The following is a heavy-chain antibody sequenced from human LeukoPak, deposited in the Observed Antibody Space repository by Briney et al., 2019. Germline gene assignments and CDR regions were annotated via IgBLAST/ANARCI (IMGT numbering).Heavy chain of an antibody. D-gene: IGHD3-9*01. J-gene: IGHJ4*02. V-gene: IGHV4-34*01. CDR1: GGSFSGYY. Sequence: SDTLSLTCAVYGGSFSGYYWSWIRQPPGKGLEWIWEINHSGSTNYNPSLKSRVTISVDTSKNQFSLKLSSVTAADTVLFQAEGRIRYFDWLLYRTPFDYWGQGTLVTVSS. CDR3: EGRIRYFDWLLYRTPFDY. CDR2: INHSGST.